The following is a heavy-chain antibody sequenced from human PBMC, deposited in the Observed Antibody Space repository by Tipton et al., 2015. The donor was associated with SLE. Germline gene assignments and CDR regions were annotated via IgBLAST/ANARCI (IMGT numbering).Heavy chain of an antibody. J-gene: IGHJ3*02. D-gene: IGHD2-2*01. Sequence: TLSLTCTVSGGSISSGFYYWGWIRQTPGKGLEWIGGIYYSGITYYNPSLESRVTIFVDKSKNQFSLKLNSVTAADTAVYYCARGPRESSTSGHDAFNIWGQGTLVTVSP. CDR3: ARGPRESSTSGHDAFNI. CDR2: IYYSGIT. CDR1: GGSISSGFYY. V-gene: IGHV4-39*01.